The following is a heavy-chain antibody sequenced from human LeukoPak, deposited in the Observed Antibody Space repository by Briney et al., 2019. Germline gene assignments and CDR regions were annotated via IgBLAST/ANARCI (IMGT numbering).Heavy chain of an antibody. V-gene: IGHV3-7*01. CDR2: INQVGIEQ. Sequence: PGGSLRLSCAASGFTFNIYWMTWVRQAPGKGLEWVANINQVGIEQYSVDSVKARFTISRDNAKKSLYLQMNSLRAEDTAVYYCARDIKKFRAFDIWGQGTTVIVSS. CDR1: GFTFNIYW. J-gene: IGHJ3*02. CDR3: ARDIKKFRAFDI.